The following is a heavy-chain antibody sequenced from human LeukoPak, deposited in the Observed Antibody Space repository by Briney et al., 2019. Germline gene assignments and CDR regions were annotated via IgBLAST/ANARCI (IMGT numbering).Heavy chain of an antibody. CDR1: GGSISSYY. Sequence: SETLSLTCTVSGGSISSYYWSWIRQPPGKGLEWIGYIYYSGSTNYNPSLKSRVTISVDTSKNQFSLKLSSVTAADTAVYYCARQGDSMVGWYYFDYWGQGTLVTVSS. CDR3: ARQGDSMVGWYYFDY. D-gene: IGHD6-13*01. V-gene: IGHV4-59*08. CDR2: IYYSGST. J-gene: IGHJ4*02.